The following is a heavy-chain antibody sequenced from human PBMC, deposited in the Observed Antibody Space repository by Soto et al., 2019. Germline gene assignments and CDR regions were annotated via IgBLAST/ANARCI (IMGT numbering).Heavy chain of an antibody. V-gene: IGHV3-48*03. Sequence: SLRLSCAASGFTFSSYEMNWVRQAPGQGLEWVSYISDSGGTVYYADSVKGRFTVSRDNAQKSVYLQLNSLRTDDTAVFYCARDLLHYDFWSGYSAYFYYGMDVWGPGTTVTVSS. D-gene: IGHD3-3*01. J-gene: IGHJ6*02. CDR2: ISDSGGTV. CDR3: ARDLLHYDFWSGYSAYFYYGMDV. CDR1: GFTFSSYE.